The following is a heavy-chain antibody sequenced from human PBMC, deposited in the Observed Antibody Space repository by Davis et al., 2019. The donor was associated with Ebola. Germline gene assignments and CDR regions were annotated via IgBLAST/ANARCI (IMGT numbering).Heavy chain of an antibody. Sequence: GGSLRLSCAASGFTFSSYWMSWVRQAPGKGLEWVSYISSSSSTIYYADSVKGRLTISRDNDKNSLSLQMNGLRAEDTAVYYCARGPSTGNSFTYWGQGTLVTVSS. V-gene: IGHV3-48*04. CDR3: ARGPSTGNSFTY. J-gene: IGHJ4*02. D-gene: IGHD4-23*01. CDR2: ISSSSSTI. CDR1: GFTFSSYW.